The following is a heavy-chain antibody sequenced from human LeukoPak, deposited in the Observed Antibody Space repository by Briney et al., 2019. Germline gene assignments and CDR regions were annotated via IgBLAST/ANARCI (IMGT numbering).Heavy chain of an antibody. V-gene: IGHV4-59*08. Sequence: ASETLSLTCTVSGGSISSHYWSWIRQPPGKGLEWIGYIYYSGSTNYNPSLKSRVTISVDTSKNQFSLKLSSVTAAGTAVYYCARHYYDSSGYLLYFDYWGQGTLVTVSS. D-gene: IGHD3-22*01. CDR1: GGSISSHY. CDR3: ARHYYDSSGYLLYFDY. J-gene: IGHJ4*02. CDR2: IYYSGST.